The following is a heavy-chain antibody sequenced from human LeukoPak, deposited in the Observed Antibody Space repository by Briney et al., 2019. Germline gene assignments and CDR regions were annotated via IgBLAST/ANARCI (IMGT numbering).Heavy chain of an antibody. Sequence: PGGSLRLSCAASGFKFYDYGMSWVRQAPGKGLEWVSGISWNGGNTVYADSVKGRFTISRDNAKNSLFLQVNSLRADDTAFYYCAREGIYCVNGVCYLDYWGQGTLVTVSS. D-gene: IGHD2-8*01. J-gene: IGHJ4*02. V-gene: IGHV3-20*04. CDR2: ISWNGGNT. CDR3: AREGIYCVNGVCYLDY. CDR1: GFKFYDYG.